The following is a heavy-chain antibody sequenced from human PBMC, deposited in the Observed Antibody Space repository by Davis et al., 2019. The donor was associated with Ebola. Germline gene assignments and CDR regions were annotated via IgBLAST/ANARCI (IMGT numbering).Heavy chain of an antibody. V-gene: IGHV3-7*01. CDR1: GFTFNDYW. CDR2: IKEDGSEK. Sequence: PGGSLRLSCAASGFTFNDYWMSWVRQTPEKGLEWVANIKEDGSEKNYVDSVKGRFTISRDNARNSLYLQMNSLRVEDTALYYCARRSDYWGRGTQVIVSS. J-gene: IGHJ4*02. CDR3: ARRSDY.